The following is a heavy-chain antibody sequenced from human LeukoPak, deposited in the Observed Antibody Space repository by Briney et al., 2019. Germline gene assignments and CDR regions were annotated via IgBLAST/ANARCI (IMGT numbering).Heavy chain of an antibody. CDR2: IYYSGNT. CDR1: GGSISCGGCY. Sequence: SETLSLTCSVSGGSISCGGCYWGWIRQPPGKGLERIGNIYYSGNTYYNPSLKSRVTISLDTSKKQFSLKLSSMTAADTAVYYCARERDYDDYWGQGTLVTVSS. V-gene: IGHV4-39*07. J-gene: IGHJ4*02. CDR3: ARERDYDDY.